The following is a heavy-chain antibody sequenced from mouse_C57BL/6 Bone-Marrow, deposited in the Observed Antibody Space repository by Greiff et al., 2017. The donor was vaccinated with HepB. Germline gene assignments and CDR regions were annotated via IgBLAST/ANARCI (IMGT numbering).Heavy chain of an antibody. CDR2: IDPSDSYT. CDR1: GYTFTSYW. D-gene: IGHD1-1*02. Sequence: VQLQQPGAELVKPGASVKLSCKASGYTFTSYWMQWVKQRPGQGLEWIGEIDPSDSYTNYNQKFKGKATLTVDTSSSTADMQLSSLTSEDSAVYYCARRNGATPYAMDYWGQGTSVTVSS. V-gene: IGHV1-50*01. CDR3: ARRNGATPYAMDY. J-gene: IGHJ4*01.